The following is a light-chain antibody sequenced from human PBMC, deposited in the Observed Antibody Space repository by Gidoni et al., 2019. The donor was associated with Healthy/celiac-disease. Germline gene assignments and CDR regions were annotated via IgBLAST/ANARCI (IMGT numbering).Light chain of an antibody. CDR3: QQRSNWPLT. J-gene: IGKJ4*01. V-gene: IGKV3-11*01. Sequence: TLLPQSPATLSLSPGKRATLSCRASQSVSSYLAWYQQKPGQAPRLLIYAASNRATGIPARFSGSGSGTDFTLTISSLEPEDFAVYYCQQRSNWPLTFGGGTKVEIK. CDR2: AAS. CDR1: QSVSSY.